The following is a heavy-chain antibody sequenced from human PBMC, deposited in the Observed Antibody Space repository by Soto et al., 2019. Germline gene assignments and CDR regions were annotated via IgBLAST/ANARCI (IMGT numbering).Heavy chain of an antibody. J-gene: IGHJ4*02. CDR1: GFTFSNYG. CDR2: ISYDGNNK. Sequence: PGGSLRLSCAASGFTFSNYGIHWVRQAPGKGLEWVAVISYDGNNKYYADSVKGRFTISRDNSKNTLYLQMNSLRAEDTAVYYCAKDWGYYGSGSSYFDDWGQGTLVTVSS. CDR3: AKDWGYYGSGSSYFDD. D-gene: IGHD3-10*01. V-gene: IGHV3-30*18.